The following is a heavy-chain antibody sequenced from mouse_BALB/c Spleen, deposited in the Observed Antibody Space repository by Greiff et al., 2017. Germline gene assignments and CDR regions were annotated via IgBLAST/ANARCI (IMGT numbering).Heavy chain of an antibody. Sequence: EVMLVESGGGLVQPGGSLKLSCAASGFTFSSYTMSWVRQTPEKRLEWVAYISNGGGSTYYPDTVKGRFTISRDNAKNTLYLQMSSLKSEDTAMYYCARDYYGSFDYWGQGTTLTVSS. V-gene: IGHV5-12-2*01. J-gene: IGHJ2*01. CDR2: ISNGGGST. CDR1: GFTFSSYT. CDR3: ARDYYGSFDY. D-gene: IGHD1-2*01.